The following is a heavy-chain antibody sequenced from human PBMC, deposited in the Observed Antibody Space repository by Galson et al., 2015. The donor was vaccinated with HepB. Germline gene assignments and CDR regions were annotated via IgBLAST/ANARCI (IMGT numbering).Heavy chain of an antibody. CDR3: ARVMRKTGTTPRPGALYYYYGMDV. J-gene: IGHJ6*02. CDR1: GYTFTSYA. V-gene: IGHV1-3*01. Sequence: SVKVSCKASGYTFTSYAMHWVRQAPGQRLEWMGWINAGNGNTKYSQKFQGRVTITRDTSASTAYMELSSLRSEDTAVYYCARVMRKTGTTPRPGALYYYYGMDVWGQGTTVTVSS. CDR2: INAGNGNT. D-gene: IGHD1-7*01.